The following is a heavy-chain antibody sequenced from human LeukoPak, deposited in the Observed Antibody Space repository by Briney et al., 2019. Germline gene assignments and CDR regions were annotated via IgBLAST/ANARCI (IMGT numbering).Heavy chain of an antibody. D-gene: IGHD1-26*01. CDR3: ARGGGGSYHPNVYFQH. Sequence: GESLKISCKGSGYSFTNYWIGWVRQMPGKGLEWMGIIYPGDSDTRYSPSFQGQVTISADKSISTAYLQWSSLKASDTAMYYCARGGGGSYHPNVYFQHWGQGTLVTVSS. J-gene: IGHJ1*01. CDR1: GYSFTNYW. CDR2: IYPGDSDT. V-gene: IGHV5-51*01.